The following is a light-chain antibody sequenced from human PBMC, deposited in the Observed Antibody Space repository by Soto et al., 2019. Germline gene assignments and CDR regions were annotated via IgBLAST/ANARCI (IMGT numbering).Light chain of an antibody. V-gene: IGKV3-15*01. CDR1: QSISNN. CDR2: DAS. J-gene: IGKJ4*01. Sequence: EIVMTQSPATLSLSPGERATLSCRASQSISNNLAWYQQKPGQAPRLLILDASTRAAGIPARLSGSGSGTDFTLTISRMEPEDFAVYYCQQYGYSATFGGGTKVDIK. CDR3: QQYGYSAT.